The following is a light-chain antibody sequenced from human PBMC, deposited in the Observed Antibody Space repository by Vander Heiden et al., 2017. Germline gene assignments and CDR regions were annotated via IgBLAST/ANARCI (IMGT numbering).Light chain of an antibody. CDR3: QAWDSSTYVV. CDR2: QDS. J-gene: IGLJ2*01. Sequence: SYELTQPPSVSVSPGQTASITCSGDKLGDKYACWYQQKPGQSPVLVIYQDSKRPAGIPERFSGSNSWNTATLTISGTQAMDEADYYCQAWDSSTYVVFGGGTKLTVL. CDR1: KLGDKY. V-gene: IGLV3-1*01.